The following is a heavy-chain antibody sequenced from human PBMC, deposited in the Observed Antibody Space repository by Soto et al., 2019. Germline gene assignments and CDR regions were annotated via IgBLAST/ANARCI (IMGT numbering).Heavy chain of an antibody. CDR3: ARLGGYYQAFDS. Sequence: QVQLQESGPGLVKPSETLSLTCTVSGGSIRDYYWSWIRQPPGKGLEWIGYIYYTGTTKYNPSLKSRVTISVGSSKNQSSLRLDSVTAADTAVYYCARLGGYYQAFDSWGQGTLVTVSS. J-gene: IGHJ4*02. CDR2: IYYTGTT. D-gene: IGHD3-22*01. CDR1: GGSIRDYY. V-gene: IGHV4-59*08.